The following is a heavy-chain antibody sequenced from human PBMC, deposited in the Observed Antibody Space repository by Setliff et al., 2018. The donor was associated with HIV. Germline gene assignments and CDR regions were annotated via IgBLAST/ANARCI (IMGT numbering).Heavy chain of an antibody. V-gene: IGHV4-4*07. J-gene: IGHJ4*02. CDR1: GVSIITNY. Sequence: SETLSLTCNLSGVSIITNYWNWIRQPAGKGLEWIWRIYTTGGTNYNPALKSRVTMSIDTSKNQISLKLKSVTAADTATDYCEGSNPGITAGLLADWGPGTRVTVSS. CDR3: EGSNPGITAGLLAD. D-gene: IGHD6-13*01. CDR2: IYTTGGT.